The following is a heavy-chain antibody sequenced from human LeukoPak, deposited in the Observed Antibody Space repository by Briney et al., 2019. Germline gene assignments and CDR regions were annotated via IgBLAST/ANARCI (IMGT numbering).Heavy chain of an antibody. D-gene: IGHD3-10*01. CDR3: AKVGVGLLWFGRPYFDY. V-gene: IGHV3-30*02. CDR1: GFTFSSYG. CDR2: IRYDGSNK. Sequence: LPGGSLRLSCAASGFTFSSYGMHWVRQAPGKGLEWVAFIRYDGSNKYYADSVKGRFTISRDNSKNTLYLQMNSLRAEDTAVYYCAKVGVGLLWFGRPYFDYWGQGTLVTVSS. J-gene: IGHJ4*02.